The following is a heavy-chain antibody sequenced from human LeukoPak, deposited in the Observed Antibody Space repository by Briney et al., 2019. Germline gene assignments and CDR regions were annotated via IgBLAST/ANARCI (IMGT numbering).Heavy chain of an antibody. Sequence: PSQTLSLTCTVSGGSISSGSYYWSWIRQPAGTGLEWIGRIYTSGSTNYNPSLKSRVTISVGTSKNQFSLKLSSVTAADTAVYYCARDLDFWSGYDVYHYGTAVWGQGTTLTVP. CDR2: IYTSGST. CDR1: GGSISSGSYY. J-gene: IGHJ6*02. D-gene: IGHD3-3*01. CDR3: ARDLDFWSGYDVYHYGTAV. V-gene: IGHV4-61*02.